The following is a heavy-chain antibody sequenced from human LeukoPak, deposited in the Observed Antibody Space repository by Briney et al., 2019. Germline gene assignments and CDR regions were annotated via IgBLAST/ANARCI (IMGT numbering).Heavy chain of an antibody. J-gene: IGHJ4*02. CDR3: AREDSEAFDY. V-gene: IGHV3-30-3*01. D-gene: IGHD1-26*01. CDR2: ISFDGSSK. CDR1: GFTFSSYT. Sequence: GGSLRLSCAASGFTFSSYTMHWVRQAPGKGLEWVAVISFDGSSKYYADSVKGRFTISRDNSKNTLYLQMNSLRGEDTAVYYCAREDSEAFDYWGQGTLVTVSS.